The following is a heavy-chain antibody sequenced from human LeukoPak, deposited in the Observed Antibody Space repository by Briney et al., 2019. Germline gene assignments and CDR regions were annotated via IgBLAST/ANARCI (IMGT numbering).Heavy chain of an antibody. CDR3: AKGPGQYYYDSSGPDAFDI. CDR2: IRYDGSNK. V-gene: IGHV3-30*02. D-gene: IGHD3-22*01. J-gene: IGHJ3*02. CDR1: GFTFSSYG. Sequence: GGSLRLSCAASGFTFSSYGMHWVRQAPGKGLEWVAFIRYDGSNKYYADSVKGRFTISRDNSKNTLYLQMNSLRAEDTAVYYCAKGPGQYYYDSSGPDAFDIWGQGTMVTVSS.